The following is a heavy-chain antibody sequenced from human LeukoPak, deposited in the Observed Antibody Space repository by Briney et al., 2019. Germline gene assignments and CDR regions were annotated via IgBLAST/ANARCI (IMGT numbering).Heavy chain of an antibody. CDR2: IYYSGST. V-gene: IGHV4-59*05. CDR1: GGSISSYY. Sequence: SETLSLTCTVSGGSISSYYWSWIRQPPGKGLEWIGSIYYSGSTYNPSLKSRVTISVDTSKKQFSLNLSSVTAADTAVYYCARHVLRRGPWFFEYWGQGTLVTVSS. J-gene: IGHJ4*02. CDR3: ARHVLRRGPWFFEY. D-gene: IGHD4-17*01.